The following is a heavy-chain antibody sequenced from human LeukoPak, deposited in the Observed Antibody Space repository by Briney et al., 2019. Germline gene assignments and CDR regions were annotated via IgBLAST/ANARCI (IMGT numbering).Heavy chain of an antibody. D-gene: IGHD3-10*01. J-gene: IGHJ4*02. CDR3: ARGSILTYGSGTYNY. CDR2: INHSGST. CDR1: GGSFSGYY. Sequence: AETLSLTCAVYGGSFSGYYWSWIRQPPGKGLEWIWEINHSGSTNYNPSLKSRVTISVDTSKNQFSLKLSSVTAADTAVYYCARGSILTYGSGTYNYWGQGTLVTVSS. V-gene: IGHV4-34*01.